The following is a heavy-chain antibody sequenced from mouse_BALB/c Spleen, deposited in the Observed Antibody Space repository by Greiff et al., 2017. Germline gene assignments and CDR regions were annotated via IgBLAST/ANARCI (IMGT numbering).Heavy chain of an antibody. Sequence: DVMLVESGGGLVKPGGSLKLSCAASGFTFSDYYMYWVRQTPEKRLEWVATISDGGSYTYYPDSVKGRFTISRDNAKNNLYLQMSSLKSEDTAMYYCARGGYGNLYAMDYWGQGTSVTVSS. D-gene: IGHD2-1*01. J-gene: IGHJ4*01. CDR2: ISDGGSYT. V-gene: IGHV5-4*02. CDR3: ARGGYGNLYAMDY. CDR1: GFTFSDYY.